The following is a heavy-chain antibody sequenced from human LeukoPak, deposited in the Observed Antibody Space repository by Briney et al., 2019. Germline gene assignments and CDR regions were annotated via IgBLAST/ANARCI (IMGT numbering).Heavy chain of an antibody. Sequence: SETQSLTCAISGASFSGYSWTWIRQPPGKGLEWIGEFSHTGSPIYNPSLKSRVNISIDTSKNQFSLRLTSVTAADTAVYFCARPRLLFGSGPILVWGQGTLVTVSS. J-gene: IGHJ4*02. CDR3: ARPRLLFGSGPILV. D-gene: IGHD3-10*01. CDR2: FSHTGSP. CDR1: GASFSGYS. V-gene: IGHV4-34*01.